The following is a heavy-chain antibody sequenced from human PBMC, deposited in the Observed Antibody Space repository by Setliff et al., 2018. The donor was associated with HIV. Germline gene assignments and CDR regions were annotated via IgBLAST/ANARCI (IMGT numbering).Heavy chain of an antibody. CDR3: ARSVDTTLVPAYYFDY. D-gene: IGHD5-18*01. J-gene: IGHJ4*02. CDR2: IYYIGGA. CDR1: GGSINSGGYY. V-gene: IGHV4-31*03. Sequence: SETLSLTCTVSGGSINSGGYYWTWVRHHPGKGLQWIGYIYYIGGAYYNPSLKSRVTISLDTSKNHFSLKLSSVTAADTAVYYCARSVDTTLVPAYYFDYWGQGTLVTVSS.